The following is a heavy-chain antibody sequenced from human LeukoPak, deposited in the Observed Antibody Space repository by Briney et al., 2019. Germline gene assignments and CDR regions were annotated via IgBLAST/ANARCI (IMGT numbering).Heavy chain of an antibody. CDR1: GGTFSSYA. D-gene: IGHD5-18*01. CDR2: IIPIFGTA. V-gene: IGHV1-69*06. CDR3: ASRMDKGRGHSYGVDY. Sequence: SVKVSCKASGGTFSSYAISRVRQAPGQGLEWMGGIIPIFGTANYAQKFQGRVTITADKSTSTAYMELSSLRSEDTAVYYCASRMDKGRGHSYGVDYWGQGTLVTVSS. J-gene: IGHJ4*02.